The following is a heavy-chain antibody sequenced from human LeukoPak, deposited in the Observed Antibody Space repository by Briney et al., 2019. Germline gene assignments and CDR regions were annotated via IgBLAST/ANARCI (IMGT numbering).Heavy chain of an antibody. D-gene: IGHD2-15*01. CDR1: GYTFTSCG. V-gene: IGHV1-18*04. Sequence: ASVKVSCKASGYTFTSCGISWVRQAPGQGLEWMGWISAYNGNTNYAQKLQGRVTMTTDTSTSTAYMELRSLRSDDTAVYYCARLASKQVVDYWGQRTLVTVSS. CDR2: ISAYNGNT. J-gene: IGHJ4*02. CDR3: ARLASKQVVDY.